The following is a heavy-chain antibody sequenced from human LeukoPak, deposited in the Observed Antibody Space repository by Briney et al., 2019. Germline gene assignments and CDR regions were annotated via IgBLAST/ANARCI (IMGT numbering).Heavy chain of an antibody. J-gene: IGHJ4*02. CDR1: GGSISYYY. Sequence: PSETLSLTCTVSGGSISYYYWSWIRQPPGKGLEWVSTVSSSGSGTYYADSVKGRFIISRDSSKNTFSLQMNSLRAEDTAVYYCAKEGGAYDSGGYYDYWGQGTLVTVS. V-gene: IGHV3-23*01. CDR3: AKEGGAYDSGGYYDY. D-gene: IGHD3-3*01. CDR2: VSSSGSGT.